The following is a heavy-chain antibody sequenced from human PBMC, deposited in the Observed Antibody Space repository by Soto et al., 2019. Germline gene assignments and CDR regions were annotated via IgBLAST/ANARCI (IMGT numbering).Heavy chain of an antibody. CDR3: ARDTLVRRFITRVAFHCYYHCMYI. CDR2: ISAYNGNT. V-gene: IGHV1-18*01. CDR1: GYTFTSYG. J-gene: IGHJ6*01. D-gene: IGHD3-10*01. Sequence: ASVKVSCKASGYTFTSYGISWVRQAPGQGLEWMGWISAYNGNTNYAQKLQGRVTMTTDTSTSTAYMELRSLRSDDTAVYFCARDTLVRRFITRVAFHCYYHCMYIW.